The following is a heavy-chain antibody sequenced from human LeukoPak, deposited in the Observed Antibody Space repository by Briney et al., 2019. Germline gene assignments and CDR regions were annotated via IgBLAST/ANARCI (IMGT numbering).Heavy chain of an antibody. D-gene: IGHD4-23*01. V-gene: IGHV4-39*07. J-gene: IGHJ3*02. Sequence: SETLSLTCTVSGGSISSSSYYWGWIRQPPGKGLEWIGSIYYSGSTYYNPSLKSRVTISVDTSKNQFSLKLSSVTAADTAVYYCARDPSIGYSGAFDIWGQGTMVTVSS. CDR3: ARDPSIGYSGAFDI. CDR2: IYYSGST. CDR1: GGSISSSSYY.